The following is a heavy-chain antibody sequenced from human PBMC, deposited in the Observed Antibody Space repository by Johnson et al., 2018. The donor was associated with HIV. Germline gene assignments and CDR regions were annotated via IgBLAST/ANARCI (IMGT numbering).Heavy chain of an antibody. CDR2: INWNGGNT. J-gene: IGHJ3*01. CDR1: GFTFDDYG. V-gene: IGHV3-20*04. Sequence: EVRLVESGGGVVRPGGSLRLSCTASGFTFDDYGMSWVRQAPGKGLEWVSYINWNGGNTGYADSVNGRFTISRDNAKNSLYLQMNSLRAEDTALYYCARDLLVGASGSDAFEGWGQGTAVTVSS. CDR3: ARDLLVGASGSDAFEG. D-gene: IGHD2-15*01.